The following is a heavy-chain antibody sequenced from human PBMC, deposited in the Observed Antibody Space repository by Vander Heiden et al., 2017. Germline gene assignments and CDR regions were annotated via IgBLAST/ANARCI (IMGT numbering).Heavy chain of an antibody. V-gene: IGHV3-9*01. CDR1: GFTFDHFA. Sequence: EVQLVESGGGLVQPGRSLRLSCAASGFTFDHFAMHWVRQAPGKGLEWVAGISWNSGTIDFAGSVKGRFTISRDNAKNSLYLQMNSLRVEDTAFYYCAKDSRYQLLSEHFDHWGQGTLVTVSS. CDR2: ISWNSGTI. CDR3: AKDSRYQLLSEHFDH. D-gene: IGHD2-2*01. J-gene: IGHJ4*02.